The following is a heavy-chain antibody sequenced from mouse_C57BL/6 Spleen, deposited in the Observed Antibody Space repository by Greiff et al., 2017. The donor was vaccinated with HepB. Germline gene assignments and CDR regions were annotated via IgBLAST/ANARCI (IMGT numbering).Heavy chain of an antibody. J-gene: IGHJ4*01. CDR1: GFTFSNYW. Sequence: EVQLVESGGGLVQPGGSMKLSCVASGFTFSNYWMNWVRQSPEKGLEWVAQIRLKTDNYATNSAESVKGRFTISRDDSKSSVYLQMINLRAEDTGIYYCTEGQRGDYAMDYWGQGTSVTVSS. CDR3: TEGQRGDYAMDY. D-gene: IGHD3-3*01. CDR2: IRLKTDNYAT. V-gene: IGHV6-3*01.